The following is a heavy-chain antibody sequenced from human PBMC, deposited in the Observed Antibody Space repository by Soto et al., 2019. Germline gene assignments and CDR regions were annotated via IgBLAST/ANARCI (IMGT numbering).Heavy chain of an antibody. D-gene: IGHD6-13*01. CDR3: ARLLAADGTTPYNWFDP. Sequence: QVQLVQSXAEVKKPGSSVKVSCKASGGTFSSYTISWVRQAPGQGLEWMGRIIPILGIANYAQKFQGRGTTTADKSTSTAYMALSSLRSEDTAVYYCARLLAADGTTPYNWFDPWGQGTLVTVSS. J-gene: IGHJ5*02. CDR1: GGTFSSYT. CDR2: IIPILGIA. V-gene: IGHV1-69*02.